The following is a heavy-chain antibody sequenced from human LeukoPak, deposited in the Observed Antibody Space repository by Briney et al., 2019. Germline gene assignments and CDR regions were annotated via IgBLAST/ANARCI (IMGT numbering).Heavy chain of an antibody. CDR2: ISSSGRTI. V-gene: IGHV3-48*03. Sequence: GGSLRLSCAASGFTFSSYEFNWVRQAPGKGLEWVSYISSSGRTIFYADSVKGRFTISRDNAKNSLYLQMNSLRAEDAAVYHCARGDEYCSSTSCYAGPSYGLDVWGQGTTVTVSS. J-gene: IGHJ6*02. CDR1: GFTFSSYE. CDR3: ARGDEYCSSTSCYAGPSYGLDV. D-gene: IGHD2-2*01.